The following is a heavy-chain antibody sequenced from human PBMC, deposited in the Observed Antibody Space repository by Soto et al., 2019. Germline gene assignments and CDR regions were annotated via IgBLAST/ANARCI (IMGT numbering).Heavy chain of an antibody. V-gene: IGHV5-10-1*01. D-gene: IGHD5-18*01. CDR3: ARPSMQSREYSYGHGGMDV. CDR2: IDPSDSYT. J-gene: IGHJ6*02. Sequence: EVQLVQSGAEVKKPGESLRISCKGSGYSFTSYWISWVRQMPGKGLEWMGRIDPSDSYTNYSPSFQGHVTISAGKSISTAYLQWSSLRASDTAMYYCARPSMQSREYSYGHGGMDVWGQGTTVTVSS. CDR1: GYSFTSYW.